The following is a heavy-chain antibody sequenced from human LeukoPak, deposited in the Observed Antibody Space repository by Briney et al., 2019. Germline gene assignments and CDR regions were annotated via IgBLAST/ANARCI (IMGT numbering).Heavy chain of an antibody. Sequence: ASEKVSCKASGYTFIGYYIHWVRQAPGQGLEWMGWINPNSGGTNYAQKFQGRVTMTRDTSISTAYMELSRLRSDDTAVYYCARVRGVMVYYFDYWGQGTLVTVSS. CDR1: GYTFIGYY. V-gene: IGHV1-2*02. D-gene: IGHD3-10*01. CDR3: ARVRGVMVYYFDY. CDR2: INPNSGGT. J-gene: IGHJ4*02.